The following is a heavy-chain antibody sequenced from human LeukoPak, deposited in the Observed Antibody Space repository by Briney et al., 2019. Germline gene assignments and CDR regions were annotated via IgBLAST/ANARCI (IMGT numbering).Heavy chain of an antibody. D-gene: IGHD3-22*01. CDR2: IWYDGSNK. V-gene: IGHV3-33*08. CDR1: GFTLSSYA. J-gene: IGHJ4*02. CDR3: ARTGYYDSRGDYFDY. Sequence: PGGSLRLSCAASGFTLSSYAMSWVRQAPGKGLEWVAVIWYDGSNKYYADSVKGRFTISRDNSKNTLYLQMNSLRAEDTAVYYCARTGYYDSRGDYFDYWGQGTLVTVSS.